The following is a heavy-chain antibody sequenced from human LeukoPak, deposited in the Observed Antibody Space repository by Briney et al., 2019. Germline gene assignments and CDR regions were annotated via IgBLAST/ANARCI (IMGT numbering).Heavy chain of an antibody. CDR1: GFTFSSYA. CDR3: AKAGTRPAVAGPPGFDY. V-gene: IGHV3-23*01. D-gene: IGHD6-19*01. CDR2: ISGSGGST. J-gene: IGHJ4*02. Sequence: GGSLRLSCAASGFTFSSYAMSWVRQAPGKGLEWVSAISGSGGSTYYADSVKGRFTISRDNSKNTLYLQMNSLRAEDTAVYYCAKAGTRPAVAGPPGFDYWGQGTLVTVSS.